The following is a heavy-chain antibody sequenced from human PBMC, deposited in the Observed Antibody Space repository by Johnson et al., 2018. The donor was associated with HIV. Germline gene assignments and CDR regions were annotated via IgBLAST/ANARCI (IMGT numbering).Heavy chain of an antibody. CDR1: GFTVSSNE. V-gene: IGHV3-38-3*01. CDR2: ISGGNT. D-gene: IGHD2-15*01. J-gene: IGHJ3*02. Sequence: VQLLESGGGLVQPGGSLRLSCAASGFTVSSNEMSWVRQAPGKGLEWVSSISGGNTYYADSKKGRSPISRANSKNTLYLQMNSLRAEDTAVYYCAKSEYGGYCSGSSCYGAFDIWGQGTMVTVSS. CDR3: AKSEYGGYCSGSSCYGAFDI.